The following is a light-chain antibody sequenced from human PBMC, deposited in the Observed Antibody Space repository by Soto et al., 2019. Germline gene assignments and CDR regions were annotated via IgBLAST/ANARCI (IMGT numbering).Light chain of an antibody. CDR2: SAS. J-gene: IGKJ5*01. V-gene: IGKV1-39*01. CDR3: QQSYRTPIT. CDR1: QSISNY. Sequence: FQLTQSPSSLSASVGGRVTITCRASQSISNYLNWYQQKPGKAPKLLIYSASTLQSGVPSRFSGSGSGTDFTLSISSLQPEDFATYYCQQSYRTPITFGQGTRLEI.